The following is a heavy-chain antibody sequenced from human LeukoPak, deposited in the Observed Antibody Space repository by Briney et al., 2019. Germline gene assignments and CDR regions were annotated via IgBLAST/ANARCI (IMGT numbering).Heavy chain of an antibody. Sequence: GGSLRLSCTASGFTFSIYAMSWVRQAPGKGLEWVSAITGNGGSTYYADSVRGRFTISRDNSKNTLYLQMNSLRAEDTAVYYCARDVGYGDYSGHNWFDPWGQGTLVTVSS. CDR3: ARDVGYGDYSGHNWFDP. D-gene: IGHD4-17*01. CDR2: ITGNGGST. V-gene: IGHV3-23*01. CDR1: GFTFSIYA. J-gene: IGHJ5*02.